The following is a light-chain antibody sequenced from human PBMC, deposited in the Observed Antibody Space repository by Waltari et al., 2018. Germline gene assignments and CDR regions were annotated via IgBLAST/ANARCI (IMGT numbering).Light chain of an antibody. CDR3: QQYNKWPPIT. V-gene: IGKV3-15*01. J-gene: IGKJ5*01. Sequence: EIVMTQSPATLSVSPGESATLSCRASQSVAINLAWYQQKPGLAPRLLIYGAYTRATGIPGRFSGSGSGTEFTLTISSLQSEDFAVYYCQQYNKWPPITFGQGTRLELK. CDR1: QSVAIN. CDR2: GAY.